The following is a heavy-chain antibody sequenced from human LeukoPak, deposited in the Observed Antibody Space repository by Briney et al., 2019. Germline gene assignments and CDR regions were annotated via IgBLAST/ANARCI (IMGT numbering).Heavy chain of an antibody. V-gene: IGHV1-18*01. CDR3: ARALGYYDSSGYYYHFDY. CDR2: ISGYNGNT. Sequence: ASMKVSCKASGYTFTSYGITWVRQAPGQGLEWMGWISGYNGNTNYAQKLQGRVTMTTDTSTSTAYMELRSLRSDDTAVYYCARALGYYDSSGYYYHFDYWGQGTLVTVSS. CDR1: GYTFTSYG. J-gene: IGHJ4*02. D-gene: IGHD3-22*01.